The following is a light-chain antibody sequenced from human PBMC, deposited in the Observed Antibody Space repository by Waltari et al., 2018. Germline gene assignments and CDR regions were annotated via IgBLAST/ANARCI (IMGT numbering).Light chain of an antibody. V-gene: IGLV1-44*01. CDR3: AAWDDSLNGLYV. Sequence: QSVLTQPPSASGTPGQTVTISCSGRSSNIGSTTVNWYQQLPGTAPKLLIYSNIQRPSGVPDRISGSKSGTSASLAISGLQSEDEGDYYCAAWDDSLNGLYVFGTGTKVTVL. CDR1: SSNIGSTT. J-gene: IGLJ1*01. CDR2: SNI.